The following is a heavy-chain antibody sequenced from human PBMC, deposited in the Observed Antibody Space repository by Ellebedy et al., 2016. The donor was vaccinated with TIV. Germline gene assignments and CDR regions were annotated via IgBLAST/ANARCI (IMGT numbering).Heavy chain of an antibody. CDR2: ISPGGGAT. V-gene: IGHV3-23*01. D-gene: IGHD3-22*01. J-gene: IGHJ5*02. CDR3: AKVGRRYYESSGDP. CDR1: GFTFSNYV. Sequence: GESLNISCAASGFTFSNYVMSWVRQAPGKGLKWVSTISPGGGATYYADSVKGRFNISRDNSENTLYLQMNSLRAEDTAVYYCAKVGRRYYESSGDPWGQGSLVTVSS.